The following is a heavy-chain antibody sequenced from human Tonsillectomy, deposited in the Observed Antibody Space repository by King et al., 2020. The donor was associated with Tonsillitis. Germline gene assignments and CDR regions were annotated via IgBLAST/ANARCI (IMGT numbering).Heavy chain of an antibody. D-gene: IGHD2-2*01. V-gene: IGHV1-8*01. CDR1: GYTFTSYD. J-gene: IGHJ4*02. CDR3: ARGPSIVVVPAANSYYFDY. Sequence: QLVQSGAEVKKPGASVKVSCKASGYTFTSYDINWVRQATGQGLEWMGWMNPNSGNTGYAQKFQGRVTMTRNTSISTAYMELSSLRSEDTAVYYCARGPSIVVVPAANSYYFDYWGQGTLVTVSS. CDR2: MNPNSGNT.